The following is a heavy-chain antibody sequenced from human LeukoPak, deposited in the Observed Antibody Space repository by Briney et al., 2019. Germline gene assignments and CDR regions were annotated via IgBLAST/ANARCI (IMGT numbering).Heavy chain of an antibody. CDR1: RGSISSGSYY. CDR3: ARDSAVADPIGFDP. J-gene: IGHJ5*02. D-gene: IGHD5-18*01. Sequence: SQTLSLTCTVSRGSISSGSYYWSWVRQPAGKGLGWLGRIYTSGSTNYNPSLKSRVTISVDTSKKQFSLKLSSVTDAYTAVYYCARDSAVADPIGFDPWGQGTLVTVSS. CDR2: IYTSGST. V-gene: IGHV4-61*02.